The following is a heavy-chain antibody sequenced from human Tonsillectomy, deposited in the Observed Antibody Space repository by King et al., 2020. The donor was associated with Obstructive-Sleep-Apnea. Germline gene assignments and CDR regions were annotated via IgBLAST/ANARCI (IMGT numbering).Heavy chain of an antibody. J-gene: IGHJ4*02. CDR1: GYSFTSYW. CDR3: ARRDPTYDMLGAY. V-gene: IGHV5-51*01. CDR2: IYPGDSDT. D-gene: IGHD3-9*01. Sequence: QLVQSGAEVKKPGESLKISCKGSGYSFTSYWIVWVRQPPGRGLEWMGNIYPGDSDTRYSPSFQGQVTFSADKSISTAYLQGSNLQATDTAMYYCARRDPTYDMLGAYWGQGTLVTVSS.